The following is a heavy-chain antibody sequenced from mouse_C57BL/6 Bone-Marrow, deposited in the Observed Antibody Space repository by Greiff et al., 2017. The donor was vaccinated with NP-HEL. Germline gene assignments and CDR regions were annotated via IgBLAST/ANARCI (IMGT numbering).Heavy chain of an antibody. V-gene: IGHV14-1*01. CDR1: GFNIKDYY. CDR3: TTGGAYSSPFDY. CDR2: IDPEDGDT. D-gene: IGHD2-12*01. J-gene: IGHJ2*01. Sequence: VQLQQSGAELVRPGASVKLSCTASGFNIKDYYMHWVKQTPEQGLEWIGRIDPEDGDTESAPKFQGKATMTADTSSNTAYLQLSSLTSEDTAVYYCTTGGAYSSPFDYWGQGTTLTVSS.